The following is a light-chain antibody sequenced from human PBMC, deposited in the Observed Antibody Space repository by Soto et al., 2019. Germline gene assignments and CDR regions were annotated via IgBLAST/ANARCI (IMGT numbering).Light chain of an antibody. V-gene: IGKV3-11*01. CDR1: QSVSNY. Sequence: EIVLTQSPAILSLSPGERATLSCRASQSVSNYLAWYQQKPGQAPRLLIYDASGRATGIPARFSGSGSGADFTLTISSLEPEDFAVYYCQQRSNWPSITFGQGTRLEIK. J-gene: IGKJ5*01. CDR2: DAS. CDR3: QQRSNWPSIT.